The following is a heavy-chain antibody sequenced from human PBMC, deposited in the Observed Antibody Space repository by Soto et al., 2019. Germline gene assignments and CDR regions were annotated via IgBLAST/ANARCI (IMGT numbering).Heavy chain of an antibody. CDR1: GYTFTNYW. J-gene: IGHJ4*02. V-gene: IGHV5-51*01. Sequence: RGESLKISCKGSGYTFTNYWIGWVRQMPGKGLEWMGIIYPGDSDTRYSPAFQGQVTISVDKSINTAFLQWRSLKASDTAMYYCARSLAISAGADYWGQGTQVTVSS. CDR3: ARSLAISAGADY. CDR2: IYPGDSDT. D-gene: IGHD6-13*01.